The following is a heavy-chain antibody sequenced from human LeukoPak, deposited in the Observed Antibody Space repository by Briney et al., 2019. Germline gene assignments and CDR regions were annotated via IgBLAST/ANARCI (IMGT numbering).Heavy chain of an antibody. J-gene: IGHJ3*02. CDR2: IYYSGST. CDR1: GGSISSGDYY. CDR3: ARDRRVRGVIITMRAFDI. D-gene: IGHD3-10*01. Sequence: SQTLSLTCTVSGGSISSGDYYWSWIRQPPGKGLEWIGYIYYSGSTYYNPSLKSRVTISVDTSKNQFSLKLSSVTAADTAVYYCARDRRVRGVIITMRAFDIWGQGTMVTVSS. V-gene: IGHV4-30-4*08.